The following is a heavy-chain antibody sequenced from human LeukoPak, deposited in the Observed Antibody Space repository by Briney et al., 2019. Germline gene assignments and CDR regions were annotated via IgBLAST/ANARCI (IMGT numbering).Heavy chain of an antibody. Sequence: SETLSLTCTVSGGSISSYYWSWIRQPAGKGLEWIGRIYTSGSTNYNPSLKSRVTMSVDASRNQFSLKLSSVTAADTAVYYCAAGVDYYYGSGSYYFDYWGQGTLVTVSS. V-gene: IGHV4-4*07. J-gene: IGHJ4*02. CDR1: GGSISSYY. D-gene: IGHD3-10*01. CDR2: IYTSGST. CDR3: AAGVDYYYGSGSYYFDY.